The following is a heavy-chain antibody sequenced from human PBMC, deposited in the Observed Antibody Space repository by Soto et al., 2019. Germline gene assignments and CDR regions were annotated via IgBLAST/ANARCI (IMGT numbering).Heavy chain of an antibody. D-gene: IGHD3-22*01. CDR1: GFTFSSYW. J-gene: IGHJ4*02. CDR2: IKQDGSEK. Sequence: LRLSCAASGFTFSSYWMSWVRHAPGKGLEWVANIKQDGSEKYYVDSVKGRFTISRDNAKNSLYLQMNSLRAEDTAVYYCARTAKNYYYDSSGYYLWYFDYWGQGTLVTISS. CDR3: ARTAKNYYYDSSGYYLWYFDY. V-gene: IGHV3-7*04.